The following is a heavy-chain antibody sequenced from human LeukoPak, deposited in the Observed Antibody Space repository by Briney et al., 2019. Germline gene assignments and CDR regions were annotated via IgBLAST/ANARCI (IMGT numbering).Heavy chain of an antibody. CDR3: ARGIVVVPAAPEPYFDY. V-gene: IGHV1-18*01. Sequence: ASVKVSCKASGYTFTSYGISWVRQAPGQGLEWMGWISAYNGNTNYAQKLQGRVTMTTDTSTSTAYMELRSLRSDDTAVYYCARGIVVVPAAPEPYFDYWGQGTLVTVSS. CDR1: GYTFTSYG. J-gene: IGHJ4*02. CDR2: ISAYNGNT. D-gene: IGHD2-2*01.